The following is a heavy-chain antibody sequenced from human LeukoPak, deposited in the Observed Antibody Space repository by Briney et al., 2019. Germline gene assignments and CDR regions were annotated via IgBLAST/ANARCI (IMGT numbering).Heavy chain of an antibody. Sequence: PSETLSLTCAVSGGSISSGGYSWSWIRQPPGKGLEWIGYIYHSGSTYYNPSLKSRVTISVDRSKNQFSLKLGSVTAADTAVYYCARGPPRGATVTIWSKVRTVGGFDIWGQGTMVTVSS. CDR1: GGSISSGGYS. CDR3: ARGPPRGATVTIWSKVRTVGGFDI. V-gene: IGHV4-30-2*01. J-gene: IGHJ3*02. CDR2: IYHSGST. D-gene: IGHD4-17*01.